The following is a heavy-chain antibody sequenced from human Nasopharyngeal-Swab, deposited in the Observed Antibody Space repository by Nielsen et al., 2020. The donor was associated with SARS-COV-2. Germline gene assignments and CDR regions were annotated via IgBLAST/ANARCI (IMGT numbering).Heavy chain of an antibody. CDR1: GGSVSDYH. J-gene: IGHJ4*02. Sequence: SETLSLTCAVYGGSVSDYHWSWIRQPPGKGLEWIGEMKPSGRTNYSPSLKSRVAISIDASKNQFFLHLTSVTAADTAVYYCAGHPVDFDYWGQGTLVTVSS. V-gene: IGHV4-34*01. CDR2: MKPSGRT. CDR3: AGHPVDFDY. D-gene: IGHD6-19*01.